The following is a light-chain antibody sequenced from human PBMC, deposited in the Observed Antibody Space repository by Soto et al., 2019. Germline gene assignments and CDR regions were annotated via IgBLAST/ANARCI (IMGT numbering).Light chain of an antibody. Sequence: QSVLTQPPSASGSPGQSVTISCTGTSSDLGAYNYVSWYQQHPGKAPKLIIYEVNKRPSGVSWRFSGSKSDNTASLTVSGLQADDEADYYCSSYAGSNLVFGGGTKLTVL. V-gene: IGLV2-8*01. J-gene: IGLJ2*01. CDR2: EVN. CDR3: SSYAGSNLV. CDR1: SSDLGAYNY.